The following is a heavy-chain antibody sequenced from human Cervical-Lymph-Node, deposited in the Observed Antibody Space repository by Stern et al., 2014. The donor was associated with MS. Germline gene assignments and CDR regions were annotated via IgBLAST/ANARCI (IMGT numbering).Heavy chain of an antibody. D-gene: IGHD5-18*01. J-gene: IGHJ6*02. CDR3: VRGGFSYGYGLDA. V-gene: IGHV1-8*01. CDR1: GYTFISYD. CDR2: MNPNNANT. Sequence: VQLVQSGSQVRKPGASVKVSCQASGYTFISYDIFWVRQATGQGLEWMGWMNPNNANTGHAQKFQGRFTMTRNISISTAYMELSSLRSDDTAVYYCVRGGFSYGYGLDAWGQGTAVIVSS.